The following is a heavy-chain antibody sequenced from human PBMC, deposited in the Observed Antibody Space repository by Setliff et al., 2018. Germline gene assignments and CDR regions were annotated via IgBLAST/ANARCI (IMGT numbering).Heavy chain of an antibody. Sequence: GGSLRLSCAASGFTFSNYAMSWVRQAPGKGLEWVAVISYDGSNKYYADSVKGRFTISRDNSKNTLYLQMNSLRAEDTAVYYCAGGGHYSSSRSPLTHWGQGTLVTVSS. J-gene: IGHJ4*02. D-gene: IGHD6-13*01. CDR1: GFTFSNYA. CDR3: AGGGHYSSSRSPLTH. V-gene: IGHV3-30-3*01. CDR2: ISYDGSNK.